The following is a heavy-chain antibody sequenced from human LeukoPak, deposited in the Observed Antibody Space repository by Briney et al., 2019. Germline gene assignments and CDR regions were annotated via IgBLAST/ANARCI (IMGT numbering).Heavy chain of an antibody. Sequence: SETLPLTCAVSGGSISSSNWWSWVRQPPGKGLEWIGEIYHSGSTNYNPSLKSRVTISVDKSKNQFSLKLSSVTAADTAVYYCASTIYDSSGSFDYWGQGTLVTVSS. V-gene: IGHV4-4*02. CDR1: GGSISSSNW. CDR2: IYHSGST. D-gene: IGHD3-22*01. J-gene: IGHJ4*02. CDR3: ASTIYDSSGSFDY.